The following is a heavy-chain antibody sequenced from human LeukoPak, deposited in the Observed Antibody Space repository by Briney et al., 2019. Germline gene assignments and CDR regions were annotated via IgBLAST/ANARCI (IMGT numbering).Heavy chain of an antibody. J-gene: IGHJ4*02. CDR2: ISDDGRRK. CDR3: AKRPSDYGDYVSYFDY. D-gene: IGHD4-17*01. CDR1: GFSFISYG. Sequence: LTGGSLRLSCAASGFSFISYGMHWVRQAPGKGLEWVGVISDDGRRKDYADSVKGRFTISRDNSKDTLYLQMNSLRAEDTAVYYCAKRPSDYGDYVSYFDYWVQGTLVTVSS. V-gene: IGHV3-30*18.